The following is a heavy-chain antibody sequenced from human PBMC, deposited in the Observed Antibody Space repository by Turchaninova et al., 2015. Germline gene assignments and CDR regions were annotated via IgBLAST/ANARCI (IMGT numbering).Heavy chain of an antibody. CDR2: ISAYNGNT. D-gene: IGHD2-21*02. Sequence: QVQLVPSGSEVKTPRASVQAYCKESGYNFTSYGISLVRQAPGQGLEWMGGISAYNGNTNYAQKRQGRVTMTTDTSTSTAYMELRSLRSDDTAVYYCARGKAYCGGDCNAFDIWGQGTMVTVSS. J-gene: IGHJ3*02. V-gene: IGHV1-18*04. CDR1: GYNFTSYG. CDR3: ARGKAYCGGDCNAFDI.